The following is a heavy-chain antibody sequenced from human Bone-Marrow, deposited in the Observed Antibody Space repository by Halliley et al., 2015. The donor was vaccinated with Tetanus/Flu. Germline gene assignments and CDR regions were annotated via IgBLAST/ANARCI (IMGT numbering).Heavy chain of an antibody. V-gene: IGHV3-74*01. J-gene: IGHJ6*01. CDR2: INSDEKYR. CDR3: ARALSTGYYPDYYYAMGV. CDR1: GFTFSTYW. Sequence: SLRLSCAASGFTFSTYWMHWVRQAPGKGLVWVSRINSDEKYRHYADSVKGRFTISRDNAKNTLYLQMNSLRAEDTAVYYCARALSTGYYPDYYYAMGVWGQGTTVPVSS. D-gene: IGHD3-22*01.